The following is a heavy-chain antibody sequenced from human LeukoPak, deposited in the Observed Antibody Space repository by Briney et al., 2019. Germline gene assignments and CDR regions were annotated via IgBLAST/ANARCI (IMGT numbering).Heavy chain of an antibody. V-gene: IGHV4-34*01. CDR3: ARGRSSSRFPPSYDYYYGMDV. CDR1: GGSFSGYY. D-gene: IGHD6-13*01. Sequence: NPSETLSLTCAVYGGSFSGYYWRWIRQPPAKGREWIGEINHSGSTNYSPSLKSRVTISVDTSKNQFSLKLSSVTAADTAVYYCARGRSSSRFPPSYDYYYGMDVWGQGTTVTVSS. CDR2: INHSGST. J-gene: IGHJ6*02.